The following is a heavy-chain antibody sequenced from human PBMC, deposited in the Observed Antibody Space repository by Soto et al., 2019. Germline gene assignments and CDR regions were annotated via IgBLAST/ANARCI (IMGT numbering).Heavy chain of an antibody. CDR1: GLTFSTYW. D-gene: IGHD3-10*01. Sequence: EVQLVESGGELVKPGGSRRLSCAASGLTFSTYWMNWVRKAPGKGLEWLANIRQDGGQKYYVDSVKGRFTISRDNAKSSLYLQINSLRAEDTAVYYCARDYYASGAMDVWGQGTTVTVSS. CDR2: IRQDGGQK. CDR3: ARDYYASGAMDV. J-gene: IGHJ6*02. V-gene: IGHV3-7*01.